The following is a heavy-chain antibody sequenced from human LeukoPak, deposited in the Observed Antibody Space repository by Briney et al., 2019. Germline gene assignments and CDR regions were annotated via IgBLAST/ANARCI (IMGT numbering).Heavy chain of an antibody. Sequence: GASVKVSCKASGGTFSSYAISWVRQAPGQGLGWMGGIIPIFGTANYAQKFQGRVTITADKSTSTVYMELSSLRSEDTAVYYCARDRVGATAEFDYWGQGTLVTVSS. J-gene: IGHJ4*02. CDR3: ARDRVGATAEFDY. CDR1: GGTFSSYA. D-gene: IGHD1-26*01. V-gene: IGHV1-69*06. CDR2: IIPIFGTA.